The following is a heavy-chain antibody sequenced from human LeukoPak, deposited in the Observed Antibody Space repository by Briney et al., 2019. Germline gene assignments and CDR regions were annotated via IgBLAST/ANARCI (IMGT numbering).Heavy chain of an antibody. CDR3: ARGDYYDSSGYPGY. CDR1: GGTFSSYA. J-gene: IGHJ4*02. CDR2: IIPTFGTA. D-gene: IGHD3-22*01. Sequence: SVKVSCKXSGGTFSSYAISWVPQAPGQGLEWMGRIIPTFGTANYAQKFQGRVTITTDESTSTAYMELSSLRSEDTAVYYCARGDYYDSSGYPGYWGQGTLVTVSS. V-gene: IGHV1-69*05.